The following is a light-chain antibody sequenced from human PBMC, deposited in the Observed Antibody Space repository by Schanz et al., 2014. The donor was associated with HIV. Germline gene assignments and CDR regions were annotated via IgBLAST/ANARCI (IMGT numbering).Light chain of an antibody. V-gene: IGLV2-14*02. CDR1: NSDVGSYNL. J-gene: IGLJ2*01. Sequence: QSALTQPASVSGSPGQSITISCTGANSDVGSYNLVSWYQQHPGKAPKLMIYDVTKRPSGVPDRFSGSKSGNTASLTVSGLQAEDEADYYCSSYAGSNNHVVFGGGTKVTVL. CDR3: SSYAGSNNHVV. CDR2: DVT.